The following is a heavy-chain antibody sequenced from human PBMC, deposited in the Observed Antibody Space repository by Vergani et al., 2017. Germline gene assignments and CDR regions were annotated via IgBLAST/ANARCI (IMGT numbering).Heavy chain of an antibody. V-gene: IGHV3-23*01. D-gene: IGHD4-17*01. Sequence: EVQLLESGGGLVQPGGSLRLSCAASGFTFSSYAMSWVRQAPGKGLEWVSAISGSGGSTYYADSVKGRFTISRDNSKNTLYLQMNSLRAEDTAVYYCAREIRGYGDYVSAFDIWGQGTMVTVSS. CDR1: GFTFSSYA. J-gene: IGHJ3*02. CDR2: ISGSGGST. CDR3: AREIRGYGDYVSAFDI.